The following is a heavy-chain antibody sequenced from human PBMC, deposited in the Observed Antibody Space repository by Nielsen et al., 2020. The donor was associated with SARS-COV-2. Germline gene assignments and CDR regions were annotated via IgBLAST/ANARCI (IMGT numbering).Heavy chain of an antibody. D-gene: IGHD4-17*01. CDR1: GFTFSSYA. CDR2: ISGSGGST. J-gene: IGHJ4*02. CDR3: AKDRPTVTTFLEVSSFDY. Sequence: GESLKISCAASGFTFSSYAMSWVRQAPGKGLEWVSAISGSGGSTYYADSVKGRFTISRDNSKNTLYLQMNSLRAEDTAVYYCAKDRPTVTTFLEVSSFDYWGQGTLVTVSS. V-gene: IGHV3-23*01.